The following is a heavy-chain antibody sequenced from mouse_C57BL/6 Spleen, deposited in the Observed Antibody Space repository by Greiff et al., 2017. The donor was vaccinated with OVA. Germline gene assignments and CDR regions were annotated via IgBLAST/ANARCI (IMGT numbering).Heavy chain of an antibody. J-gene: IGHJ2*01. CDR2: IDPSDSYT. V-gene: IGHV1-50*01. CDR3: ARGGLRGSSS. CDR1: GYTFTSYW. Sequence: VQLQQPGAELVKPGASVKLSCKASGYTFTSYWMQWVKQRPGQGLEWIGEIDPSDSYTNYNQKFKGKATLTVDTSSSTAYMQLSSLTSEDSAVYYCARGGLRGSSSWGQGTTLTVSS. D-gene: IGHD1-1*01.